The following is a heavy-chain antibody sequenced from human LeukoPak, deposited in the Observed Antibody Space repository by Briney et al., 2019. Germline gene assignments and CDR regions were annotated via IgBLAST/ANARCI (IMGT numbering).Heavy chain of an antibody. CDR3: AKRPSAYCSDGGCYFNY. CDR1: GFSFSSYA. D-gene: IGHD2-8*01. Sequence: GGSLRLSCAASGFSFSSYAMSWVRQAPGRGLEWVSAISGGGANTYYADSVKGRFTISRDNTKDTLYLQMNTLRAEDTAVYYCAKRPSAYCSDGGCYFNYWGQGTLVIVSS. V-gene: IGHV3-23*01. J-gene: IGHJ4*02. CDR2: ISGGGANT.